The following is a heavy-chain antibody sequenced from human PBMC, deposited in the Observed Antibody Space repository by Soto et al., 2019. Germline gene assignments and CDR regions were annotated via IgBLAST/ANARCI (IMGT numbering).Heavy chain of an antibody. V-gene: IGHV1-46*01. CDR1: GYTFTSYY. J-gene: IGHJ4*02. Sequence: QVQLVQSGAEVKKPGASVKVSCKASGYTFTSYYMHWVRQAPGQGLEWMGIINPGGSTSYAQKFQSRVTMTRDTSTSTVYMELSSLRSEDTAVYYCARVYCSGGSCYGIDYWGQGTLVTVSS. CDR3: ARVYCSGGSCYGIDY. D-gene: IGHD2-15*01. CDR2: INPGGST.